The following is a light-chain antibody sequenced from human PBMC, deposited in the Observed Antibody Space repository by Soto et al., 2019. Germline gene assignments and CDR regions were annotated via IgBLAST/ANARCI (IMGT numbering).Light chain of an antibody. CDR2: KVS. CDR3: SSYSTATSPQWV. V-gene: IGLV2-14*01. J-gene: IGLJ3*02. CDR1: SSDVGGYNY. Sequence: QSVLTQPASVSGSPGQSITIPCTGTSSDVGGYNYVSWYQQHPGRAPKLVIYKVSDRPSGVSSRFSASKSGNTASLTISGLQAEDEADYCCSSYSTATSPQWVFGGGTQLTVL.